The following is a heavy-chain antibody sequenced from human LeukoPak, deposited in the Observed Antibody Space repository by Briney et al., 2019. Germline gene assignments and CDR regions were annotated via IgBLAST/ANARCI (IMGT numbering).Heavy chain of an antibody. Sequence: PSQTLSLTCTVSGGSISSGSYYWSWIRQPAGKGLEWIGRIYTSGSTNYNPSPKSRVTISVDTSKNQFSLKLSSVTAADTAVYYCARSVIGGLTFDYWGQGTLVTVSS. CDR3: ARSVIGGLTFDY. V-gene: IGHV4-61*02. J-gene: IGHJ4*02. CDR2: IYTSGST. CDR1: GGSISSGSYY. D-gene: IGHD2-15*01.